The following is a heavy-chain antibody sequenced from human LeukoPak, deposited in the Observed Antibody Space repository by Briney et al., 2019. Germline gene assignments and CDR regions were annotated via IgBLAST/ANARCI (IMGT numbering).Heavy chain of an antibody. J-gene: IGHJ6*02. CDR2: IYSGGST. D-gene: IGHD3-16*01. V-gene: IGHV3-66*04. Sequence: GGSLRLSCAASGFTVSSNYMSRVRQAPGKGLEWVSVIYSGGSTYYADSVKGRFTISRDNSKNTLYLQMNSLRAEDTAVYYCARLTGYYYYGMDVWGQGTTVTVSS. CDR3: ARLTGYYYYGMDV. CDR1: GFTVSSNY.